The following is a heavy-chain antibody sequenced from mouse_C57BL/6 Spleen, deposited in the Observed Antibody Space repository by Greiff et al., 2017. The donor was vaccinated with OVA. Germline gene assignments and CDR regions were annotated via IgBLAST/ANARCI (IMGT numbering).Heavy chain of an antibody. D-gene: IGHD2-4*01. CDR1: GYSFTSYY. Sequence: VKLMESGPELVKPGASVKISCKASGYSFTSYYIHWVKQRPGQGLEWIGWIYPGSGNTKYNEKFKGKATLTADTSSSTAYMQLSSLTSEDSAVYYCAREGGLYYDYDRDFDYWGQGTTLTVSS. CDR2: IYPGSGNT. V-gene: IGHV1-66*01. CDR3: AREGGLYYDYDRDFDY. J-gene: IGHJ2*01.